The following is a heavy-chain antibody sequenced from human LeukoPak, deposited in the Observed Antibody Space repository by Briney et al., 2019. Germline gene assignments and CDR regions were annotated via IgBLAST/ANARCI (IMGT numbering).Heavy chain of an antibody. J-gene: IGHJ5*02. CDR2: INPSGGST. Sequence: GASVKLSCKASGSTFTSYYMHWVRQAPGQGLEWMGIINPSGGSTSYAQKFQGRVTMTRDTSTSTVYMELSSLRSEDTAVYYCASALSRCGDDCWFDPWGQGTLVTVSS. CDR3: ASALSRCGDDCWFDP. CDR1: GSTFTSYY. D-gene: IGHD2-21*02. V-gene: IGHV1-46*01.